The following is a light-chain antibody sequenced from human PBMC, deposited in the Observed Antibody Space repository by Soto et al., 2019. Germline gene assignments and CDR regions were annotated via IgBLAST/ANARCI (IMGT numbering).Light chain of an antibody. V-gene: IGLV2-14*03. CDR3: SSYTGGSTLEV. Sequence: QSALTQPASVSGSLGQSVTISCTGTSIDVGGYDSVAWYQQHPGKAPKLIIYDVTHRPSGVSDRFSGPKSANTASLTISGLQAEDEADYYCSSYTGGSTLEVFGGGTKLTVL. J-gene: IGLJ2*01. CDR2: DVT. CDR1: SIDVGGYDS.